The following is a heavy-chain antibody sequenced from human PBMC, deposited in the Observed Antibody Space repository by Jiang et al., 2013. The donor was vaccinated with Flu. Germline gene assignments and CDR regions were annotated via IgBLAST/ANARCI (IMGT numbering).Heavy chain of an antibody. V-gene: IGHV3-23*01. J-gene: IGHJ6*02. CDR2: ISGSGGST. D-gene: IGHD3-3*01. CDR3: ASQFPSPLRFLEWLSYYYYYGMDV. CDR1: GFTFSSYA. Sequence: VQLLESGGGLVQPGGSLRLSCAASGFTFSSYAMSWVRQAPGKGLEWVSAISGSGGSTYYADSVKGRFTISRDNSKNTLYLQMNSLRAEDTAVYYCASQFPSPLRFLEWLSYYYYYGMDVWGQGTTVTVSS.